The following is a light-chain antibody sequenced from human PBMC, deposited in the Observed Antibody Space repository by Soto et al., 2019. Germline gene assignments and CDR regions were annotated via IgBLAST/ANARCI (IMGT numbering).Light chain of an antibody. CDR1: SSNIGPFYD. Sequence: QSVLTQPPSVSGASGQRVTIPCTGSSSNIGPFYDVHWYQQLPGTVPKLLIYGVNNRPSGVPDRISGYNSGTSSSLAITGLQPDDEADYYCQSYDNSLSHVVFGGGTKLNVL. CDR3: QSYDNSLSHVV. J-gene: IGLJ2*01. V-gene: IGLV1-40*01. CDR2: GVN.